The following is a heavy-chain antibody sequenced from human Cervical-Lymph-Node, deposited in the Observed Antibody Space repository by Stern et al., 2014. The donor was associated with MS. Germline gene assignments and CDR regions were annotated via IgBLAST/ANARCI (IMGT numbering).Heavy chain of an antibody. CDR3: AREDYGAYSRRLQGFDI. J-gene: IGHJ3*02. CDR2: ISYDGSKK. V-gene: IGHV3-30-3*01. CDR1: GVIFSGYA. D-gene: IGHD4-17*01. Sequence: VQLVESGGGVVQPGRSLRLSCAASGVIFSGYAMHWVRQAPGKGLEWVAVISYDGSKKYYADSVKGRFTISRDNSKNTLYLQMNSLRAEDTALYYCAREDYGAYSRRLQGFDICGQGTMVTVSS.